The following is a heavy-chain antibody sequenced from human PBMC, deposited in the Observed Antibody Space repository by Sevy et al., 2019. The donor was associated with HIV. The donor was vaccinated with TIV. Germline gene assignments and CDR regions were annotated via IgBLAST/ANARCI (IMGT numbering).Heavy chain of an antibody. J-gene: IGHJ4*02. V-gene: IGHV3-30*18. Sequence: GGSMRLSCAASGFTFRSSGIHWVRQAPGKGLEWVAVITCDGGDKFYLDSVKGRFTISRDNSKNTVFLQMNSLKTEDTAIYYCANTPGEELDYWGQGTLVTVSS. D-gene: IGHD1-7*01. CDR2: ITCDGGDK. CDR3: ANTPGEELDY. CDR1: GFTFRSSG.